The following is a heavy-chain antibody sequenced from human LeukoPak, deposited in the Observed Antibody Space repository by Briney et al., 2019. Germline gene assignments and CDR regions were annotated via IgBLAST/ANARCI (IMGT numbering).Heavy chain of an antibody. CDR3: ARDFRAGGVTSKAFDI. D-gene: IGHD3-16*01. Sequence: PGGSLRLSCAASGFTFSNYAIHWVCQAPGKGLEWVAVISYDGSNKYYADSVKGRFTISRDNSKNTLYLQMNSLRAEDTAVYYCARDFRAGGVTSKAFDIRGQGTMVTVSS. CDR1: GFTFSNYA. J-gene: IGHJ3*02. CDR2: ISYDGSNK. V-gene: IGHV3-30*04.